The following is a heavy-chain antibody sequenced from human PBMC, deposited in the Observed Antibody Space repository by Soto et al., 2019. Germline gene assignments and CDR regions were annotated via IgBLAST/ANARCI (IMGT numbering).Heavy chain of an antibody. D-gene: IGHD6-13*01. J-gene: IGHJ4*02. CDR1: GFTFDDYT. CDR2: ISWDGGST. V-gene: IGHV3-43*01. CDR3: AKSWDRLKTAPFHX. Sequence: GGSLILSFAASGFTFDDYTMHWVRQAPGKGLEWVSLISWDGGSTYYADSVKGRFTISRDNSKNSLYLQMNSLRAEDTAVYYCAKSWDRLKTAPFHXWGQVTLFTVSX.